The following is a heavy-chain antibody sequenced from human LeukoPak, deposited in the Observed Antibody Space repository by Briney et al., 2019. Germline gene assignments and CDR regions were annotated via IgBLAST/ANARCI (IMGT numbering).Heavy chain of an antibody. CDR2: IKQDGSEK. CDR1: GFTFSSYW. V-gene: IGHV3-7*03. Sequence: PGGSLRLSCAASGFTFSSYWMSWVRQAPGKGLEWVANIKQDGSEKYYVDSVKGRFTISRDNAENSLYPQMNSLRAEDTAVYYCARGPPRAPYFWSGYYENYFDYWGQGTLVTVSS. CDR3: ARGPPRAPYFWSGYYENYFDY. D-gene: IGHD3-3*01. J-gene: IGHJ4*02.